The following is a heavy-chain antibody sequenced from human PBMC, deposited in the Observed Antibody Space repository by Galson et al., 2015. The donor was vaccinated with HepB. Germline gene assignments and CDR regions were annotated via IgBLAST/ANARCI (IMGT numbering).Heavy chain of an antibody. Sequence: SVKVSCKASGYTFTSYDINWVRQATGQGLEWMGWMNPNSGNTGYAQKFQGRVTMTRNTSISTAYTELSSLRSEDTAVYYCARGLTTRGITIFGVVIRAYGMDVWGQGTTVTVSS. CDR2: MNPNSGNT. J-gene: IGHJ6*02. CDR3: ARGLTTRGITIFGVVIRAYGMDV. CDR1: GYTFTSYD. V-gene: IGHV1-8*01. D-gene: IGHD3-3*01.